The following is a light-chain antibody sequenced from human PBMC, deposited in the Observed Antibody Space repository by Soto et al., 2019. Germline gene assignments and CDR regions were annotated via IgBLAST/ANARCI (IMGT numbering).Light chain of an antibody. Sequence: EIVLTQSPGTLSLSTGERATLSCRTSQSVSGTYLAWYQQKPGQAPRLLIYSVSKRAAGIPERFSGSGSGTDFTLTISRLEPEDSAVYYCQQYYVSQSPFGQGTNLEIK. V-gene: IGKV3-20*01. CDR2: SVS. CDR3: QQYYVSQSP. CDR1: QSVSGTY. J-gene: IGKJ2*01.